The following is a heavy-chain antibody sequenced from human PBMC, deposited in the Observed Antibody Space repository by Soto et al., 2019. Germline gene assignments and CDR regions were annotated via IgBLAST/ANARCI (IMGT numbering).Heavy chain of an antibody. CDR2: INHSGST. Sequence: PSETLSLTCAVYGGSFRGYYWSWIRQPPGKGLEWIGEINHSGSTNYNPSLKSRVTISVDTSKNQFSLKLSSVTAADTAVYYCARARPYTLTVEYQLPSPNTKTYYYGMDVWGQGTTVTVSS. J-gene: IGHJ6*02. D-gene: IGHD2-2*01. CDR3: ARARPYTLTVEYQLPSPNTKTYYYGMDV. CDR1: GGSFRGYY. V-gene: IGHV4-34*01.